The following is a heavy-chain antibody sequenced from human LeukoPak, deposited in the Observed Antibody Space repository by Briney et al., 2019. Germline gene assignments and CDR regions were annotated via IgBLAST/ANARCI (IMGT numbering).Heavy chain of an antibody. V-gene: IGHV4-59*01. CDR3: ARGTSRGLNGMDV. J-gene: IGHJ6*02. D-gene: IGHD3-22*01. CDR2: IYYSGST. CDR1: GDSIKSYS. Sequence: SETLSLTCTVSGDSIKSYSWSWIRQPPGKGLEWIAYIYYSGSTSYNPSLKSRVSTSVDTSKNQFSLKLSSVTAADTAVYYRARGTSRGLNGMDVWGQGTTVTVSS.